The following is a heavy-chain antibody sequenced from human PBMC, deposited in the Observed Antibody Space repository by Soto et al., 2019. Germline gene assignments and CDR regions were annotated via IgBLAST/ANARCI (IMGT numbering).Heavy chain of an antibody. CDR1: GYSFTGYY. CDR2: IDPHSGVT. D-gene: IGHD6-13*01. Sequence: QVQLVQSGAEVKKPGASVKVSCKASGYSFTGYYMHWVRQAPVQGLEWMGWIDPHSGVTNYVPEFQGRVAMTSDTSKTTVYMELSRLRAADTAVYYCARGGYSSTWSHLLDRSGMDVWGQGTTVTVSS. V-gene: IGHV1-2*02. CDR3: ARGGYSSTWSHLLDRSGMDV. J-gene: IGHJ6*02.